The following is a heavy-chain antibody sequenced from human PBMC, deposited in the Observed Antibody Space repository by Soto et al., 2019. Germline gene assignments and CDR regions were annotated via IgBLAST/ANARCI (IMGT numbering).Heavy chain of an antibody. Sequence: QVQLVQSGAEVKNPGASVNVSCKASGYTFTRYGIGWARQAPGPGLEWMGWINTYNGNTNYAQNVQGRVTLTTDTSTSTAYMELTSLRSNATAIYYCAMVDVYVTPSPQDVWGQGTTVIVSS. CDR1: GYTFTRYG. CDR3: AMVDVYVTPSPQDV. D-gene: IGHD3-16*01. CDR2: INTYNGNT. J-gene: IGHJ6*02. V-gene: IGHV1-18*01.